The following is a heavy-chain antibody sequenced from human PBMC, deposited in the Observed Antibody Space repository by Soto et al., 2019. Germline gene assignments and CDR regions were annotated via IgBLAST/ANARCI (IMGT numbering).Heavy chain of an antibody. CDR1: GGSISSGDYY. Sequence: PSETLSLTCTVSGGSISSGDYYWSWIRQSPGKGLEWIGYIYYSGSTYYNPSLKSRVTISVDTSKNQFSLKLSSVTAADTAVYYCARDLAVAGTTRGYYYYGMDVWGQGTTVTVSS. CDR3: ARDLAVAGTTRGYYYYGMDV. D-gene: IGHD6-19*01. J-gene: IGHJ6*02. CDR2: IYYSGST. V-gene: IGHV4-30-4*01.